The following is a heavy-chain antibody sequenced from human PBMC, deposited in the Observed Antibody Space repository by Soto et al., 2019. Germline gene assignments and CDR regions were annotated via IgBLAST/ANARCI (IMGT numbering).Heavy chain of an antibody. J-gene: IGHJ3*02. D-gene: IGHD5-18*01. CDR3: ARDPGRIQLWLFDAFDI. CDR1: GFTFSSYE. CDR2: ISSSGSTI. Sequence: GGSLRLSCAASGFTFSSYEMNWVRQAPGKGLEWVSYISSSGSTIYYADSVKGRFTISRDNAKNSLYLQMNSLRAEDTAVYYCARDPGRIQLWLFDAFDIWGQGTMVTVSS. V-gene: IGHV3-48*03.